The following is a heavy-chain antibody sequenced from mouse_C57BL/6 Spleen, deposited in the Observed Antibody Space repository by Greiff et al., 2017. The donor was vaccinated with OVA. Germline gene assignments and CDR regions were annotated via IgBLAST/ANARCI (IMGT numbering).Heavy chain of an antibody. D-gene: IGHD2-2*01. Sequence: VQRVESGPELVKPGASVKISCKASGYTFTDYYINWVKQRPGQGLEWIGWIYPGSGNTKYNEKFKGKATLTVDTSSSTAYMQLSSLTSEDSAVYFCARQVWLRDFDYWGQGTTLTVSS. CDR2: IYPGSGNT. J-gene: IGHJ2*01. CDR1: GYTFTDYY. CDR3: ARQVWLRDFDY. V-gene: IGHV1-84*01.